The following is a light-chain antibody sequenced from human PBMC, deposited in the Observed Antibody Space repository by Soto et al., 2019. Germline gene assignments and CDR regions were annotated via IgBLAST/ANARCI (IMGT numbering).Light chain of an antibody. V-gene: IGKV1-12*01. CDR1: QGISSW. Sequence: IHPPKSSCSVPASVGHGVTIICRASQGISSWLAWYQQKPGKAPKLLIYAASSLQSGVPSRFSGSGSGTDFTLTISSLQPEDFATYYCQKANSFPLTFGRGTKVDIK. CDR2: AAS. J-gene: IGKJ4*01. CDR3: QKANSFPLT.